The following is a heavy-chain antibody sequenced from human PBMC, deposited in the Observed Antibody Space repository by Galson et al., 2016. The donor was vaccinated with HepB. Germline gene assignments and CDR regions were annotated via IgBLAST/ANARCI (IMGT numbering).Heavy chain of an antibody. J-gene: IGHJ4*02. CDR3: AKGLKTSRGIDYFDY. D-gene: IGHD3/OR15-3a*01. CDR1: GFTFSTYV. V-gene: IGHV3-23*01. Sequence: SLRLSCAASGFTFSTYVMNWVRQAPGKGLEWVSAISGSGSSTYYADSVKGRFTISRDNSKNTLYLQMNSLRADDTAVYYCAKGLKTSRGIDYFDYWGQGTLVTVSS. CDR2: ISGSGSST.